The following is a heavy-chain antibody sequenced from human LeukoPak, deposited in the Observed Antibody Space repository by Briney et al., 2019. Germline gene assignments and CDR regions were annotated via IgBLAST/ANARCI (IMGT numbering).Heavy chain of an antibody. CDR1: GFMVSNHW. D-gene: IGHD1-14*01. Sequence: GGSLRLSCAASGFMVSNHWMHWVRQAPGEGLVWVSRINTDGSSTRYADSVKGRFTISRDSAKNTLYLQMNSLRAEDTAVYYCATDTNQGRNGLDVWGQGTTVTVSS. CDR2: INTDGSST. V-gene: IGHV3-74*01. J-gene: IGHJ6*02. CDR3: ATDTNQGRNGLDV.